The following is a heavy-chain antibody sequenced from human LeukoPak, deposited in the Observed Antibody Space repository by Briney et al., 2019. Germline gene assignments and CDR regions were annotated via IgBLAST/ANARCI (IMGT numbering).Heavy chain of an antibody. Sequence: ASVKVSCKASGGTFSSYAISWVRQAPGQGLEWMGGIIPIFGTANYAQKFQGRVTITADKSTSTAYMELSSLRSEDTAVYYCASQGADGDCSGGSCYSSRYYFDYWGQGTLVTVSS. CDR1: GGTFSSYA. CDR2: IIPIFGTA. CDR3: ASQGADGDCSGGSCYSSRYYFDY. V-gene: IGHV1-69*06. D-gene: IGHD2-15*01. J-gene: IGHJ4*02.